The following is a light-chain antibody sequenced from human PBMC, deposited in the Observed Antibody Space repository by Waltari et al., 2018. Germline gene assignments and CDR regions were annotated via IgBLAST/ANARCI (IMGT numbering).Light chain of an antibody. Sequence: EIVLTQSPATLSLSPGERATLSCRASQSFNTYLAWYQQQPGQAPRLLIYDASNRATGIPARFRGSGSGTDFTLTISSLEPEDFAVYYCQQRNNWLTFGGGTKVDIK. CDR1: QSFNTY. V-gene: IGKV3-11*01. CDR2: DAS. CDR3: QQRNNWLT. J-gene: IGKJ4*01.